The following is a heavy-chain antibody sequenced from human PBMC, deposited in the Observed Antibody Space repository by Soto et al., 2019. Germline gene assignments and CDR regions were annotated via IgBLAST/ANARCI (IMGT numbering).Heavy chain of an antibody. V-gene: IGHV3-23*01. CDR3: AKAQEDSGNVNSYFDT. J-gene: IGHJ4*02. CDR2: ISGSGDAT. Sequence: PGGSLRLSCAASGFTLSAYAMSWVRQAPGKGLEWVSVISGSGDATYYADSVRGRLTISRDNSMNTLYLDMYSLRAEDTAVYFCAKAQEDSGNVNSYFDTWGQGTLVTVSS. CDR1: GFTLSAYA. D-gene: IGHD2-15*01.